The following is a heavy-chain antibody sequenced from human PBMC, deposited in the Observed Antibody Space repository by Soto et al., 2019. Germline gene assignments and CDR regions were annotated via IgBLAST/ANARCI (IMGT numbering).Heavy chain of an antibody. CDR3: ATNYGSGSTHFDY. CDR2: VVPILGMA. J-gene: IGHJ4*01. Sequence: QVQLVQSGAEVKKPGSSVKVSCTASEGTFNSYTISWVRQAPGQGLEWMGRVVPILGMADFARKFQGRVMITADKSTSTAYMVLSSLRSDDTTVYYCATNYGSGSTHFDYWGHVTLVTVSS. D-gene: IGHD3-10*01. CDR1: EGTFNSYT. V-gene: IGHV1-69*02.